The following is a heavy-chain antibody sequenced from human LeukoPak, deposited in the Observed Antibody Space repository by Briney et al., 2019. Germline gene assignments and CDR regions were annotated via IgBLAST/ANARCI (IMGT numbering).Heavy chain of an antibody. CDR3: TTDIQGPGQQPRN. D-gene: IGHD6-13*01. J-gene: IGHJ4*02. CDR1: GFTFSNAW. CDR2: IKSKTDGGTT. V-gene: IGHV3-15*01. Sequence: GGSLRLSCAASGFTFSNAWMSWVRQAPGKGLEWVGRIKSKTDGGTTDYAAPVKGRFTISRDDSKNTLYLQMNSLKTEDTAVYYCTTDIQGPGQQPRNWGQGTLVTVSS.